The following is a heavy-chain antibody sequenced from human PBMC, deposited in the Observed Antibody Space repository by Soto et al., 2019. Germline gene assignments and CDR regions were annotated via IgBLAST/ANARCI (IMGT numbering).Heavy chain of an antibody. Sequence: QVQLQESGPGLVKPSQTLSLTCTVSGGSISSGGYYWSWIRQHPGKGLEWIGYIYYSGSTYYNPSLKSRVTISVDTSKNQFSLKLSSVTAADTAVYYCARDRIQAYSSSWLSPHYFDYWGQGTLVTVSS. V-gene: IGHV4-31*03. D-gene: IGHD6-13*01. CDR1: GGSISSGGYY. J-gene: IGHJ4*02. CDR3: ARDRIQAYSSSWLSPHYFDY. CDR2: IYYSGST.